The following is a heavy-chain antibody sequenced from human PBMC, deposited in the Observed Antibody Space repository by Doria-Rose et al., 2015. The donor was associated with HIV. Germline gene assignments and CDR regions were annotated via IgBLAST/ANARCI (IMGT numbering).Heavy chain of an antibody. V-gene: IGHV3-23*04. D-gene: IGHD1-1*01. CDR1: GFILNTYV. Sequence: VQLVQSGGGLVEPGGSLRLSCAASGFILNTYVMNWVRQAPGKGLEWVSSIRGSGDTYYSDSVKGRFTISRDNSKKTLFLQMNSLRAEDTAVYYCAKSLSALNSFDYWGQGTLVTVSS. CDR2: IRGSGDT. CDR3: AKSLSALNSFDY. J-gene: IGHJ4*02.